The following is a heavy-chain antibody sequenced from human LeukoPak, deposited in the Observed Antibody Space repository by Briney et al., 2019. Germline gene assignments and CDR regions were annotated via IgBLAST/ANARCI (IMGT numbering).Heavy chain of an antibody. CDR1: GFTFSNAW. Sequence: GGSLRLSCAASGFTFSNAWMSWVRQAPGKGLEWVGRIKSKTDGGTTDYAAPVKGRFTISRDDSKNTLYLQMNSLKTEDTAVYYCTTDWGYYDSSGLNYAFDIWGQGTMVTVSS. J-gene: IGHJ3*02. V-gene: IGHV3-15*01. CDR2: IKSKTDGGTT. CDR3: TTDWGYYDSSGLNYAFDI. D-gene: IGHD3-22*01.